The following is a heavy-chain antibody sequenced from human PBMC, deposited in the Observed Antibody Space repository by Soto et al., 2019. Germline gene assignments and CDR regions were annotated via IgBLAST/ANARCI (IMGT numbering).Heavy chain of an antibody. CDR1: GGSISSGGYS. Sequence: PSETLSMTCAVSGGSISSGGYSWSWIRQPPGKGLEWIGYIYHSGSTYYNPSLKSRVTISVDRSKNQFSLKLSSVTAADTAVYYGARLMGYYFDYWGQGTLVTVSS. D-gene: IGHD3-16*01. V-gene: IGHV4-30-2*01. J-gene: IGHJ4*02. CDR2: IYHSGST. CDR3: ARLMGYYFDY.